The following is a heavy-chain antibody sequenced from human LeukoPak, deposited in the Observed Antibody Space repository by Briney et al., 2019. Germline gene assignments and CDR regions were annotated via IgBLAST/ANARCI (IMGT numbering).Heavy chain of an antibody. CDR2: INPNSGGT. CDR3: AREHDFWSPYAFDI. J-gene: IGHJ3*02. D-gene: IGHD3-3*01. V-gene: IGHV1-2*02. CDR1: GYTFTGYY. Sequence: GASVKVSCKASGYTFTGYYMHWVRQAPGQGLEWMGWINPNSGGTNYAQKFQGRVTITRDTSATTAYMELSTLRSEDTAVYYCAREHDFWSPYAFDIWGQGTMVTVSS.